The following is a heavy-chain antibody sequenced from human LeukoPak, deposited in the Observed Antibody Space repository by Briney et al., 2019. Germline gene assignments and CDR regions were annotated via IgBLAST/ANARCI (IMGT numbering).Heavy chain of an antibody. CDR1: GVTFSSYA. CDR2: ISYDGSNK. J-gene: IGHJ3*01. V-gene: IGHV3-30-3*01. D-gene: IGHD1-26*01. Sequence: PGGSLRLSCAASGVTFSSYAMHWVRQAPGKGLEWVAVISYDGSNKYYADSVKGRFTISRDNSKNTLYLQMNSLRAEDTAVYYCARRWELLSIGAFEFWGQGTMVTVSS. CDR3: ARRWELLSIGAFEF.